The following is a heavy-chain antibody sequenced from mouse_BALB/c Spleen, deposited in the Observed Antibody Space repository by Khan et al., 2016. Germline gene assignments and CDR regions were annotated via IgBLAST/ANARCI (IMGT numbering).Heavy chain of an antibody. J-gene: IGHJ2*01. CDR3: ARTARINY. Sequence: EVQLQESGPDLVQPSQSLYLTCTVTGYSITSCYGWNWRRPPPGKKQERVGNKTDSGSKNYKPSLNSRISITRDTSKNQFFLQWNSVTTEDTATYYCARTARINYWGQGTTLTVSS. CDR1: GYSITSCYG. CDR2: KTDSGSK. V-gene: IGHV3-1*02. D-gene: IGHD1-2*01.